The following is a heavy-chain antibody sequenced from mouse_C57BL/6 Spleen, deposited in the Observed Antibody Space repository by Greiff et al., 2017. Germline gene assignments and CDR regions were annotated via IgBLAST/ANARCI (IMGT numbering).Heavy chain of an antibody. Sequence: VQLQESGAELVKPGASVKLSCKASGYTFTEYTIHWVKQRSGQGLEWIGWFYPGSGSIKYNEKFKDKATLTADKSSSTVYMELSRLTSEDSAVYFCARREGGGSSYPYWYFDVWGTGPTVTVSS. J-gene: IGHJ1*03. CDR3: ARREGGGSSYPYWYFDV. CDR2: FYPGSGSI. V-gene: IGHV1-62-2*01. CDR1: GYTFTEYT. D-gene: IGHD1-1*01.